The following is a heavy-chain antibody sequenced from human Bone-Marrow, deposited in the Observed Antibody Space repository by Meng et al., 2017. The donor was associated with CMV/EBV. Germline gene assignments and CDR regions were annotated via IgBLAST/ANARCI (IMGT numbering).Heavy chain of an antibody. D-gene: IGHD2-2*01. Sequence: GSLRLSCTVSGGSISSSSYYWGWIRQPPGKGLEWIGSIYYSGSTYYNPSLKSRVTISVDTSKNQFSLKLSSVTAADTAVYYCARGFNCSSTSCPGYFDYWGQGTLVTVSS. V-gene: IGHV4-39*07. J-gene: IGHJ4*02. CDR2: IYYSGST. CDR1: GGSISSSSYY. CDR3: ARGFNCSSTSCPGYFDY.